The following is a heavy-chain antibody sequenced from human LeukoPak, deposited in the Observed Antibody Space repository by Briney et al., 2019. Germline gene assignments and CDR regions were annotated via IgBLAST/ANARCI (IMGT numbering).Heavy chain of an antibody. CDR1: GFTCSSFA. Sequence: LAGGTLRFSCAAYGFTCSSFAMRWVAQAPGKGRKGVSAISGSGGSTYYADSVKGRFTISRDNSKNTLYLQMNSLRAEDTAVYYCAKDRGIAAAGTSFFDYWGQGTLVTVSS. V-gene: IGHV3-23*01. CDR2: ISGSGGST. D-gene: IGHD6-13*01. CDR3: AKDRGIAAAGTSFFDY. J-gene: IGHJ4*02.